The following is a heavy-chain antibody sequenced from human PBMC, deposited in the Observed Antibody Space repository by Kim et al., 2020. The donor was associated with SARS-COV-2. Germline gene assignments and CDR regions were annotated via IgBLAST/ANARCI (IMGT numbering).Heavy chain of an antibody. CDR2: ISGSGGNT. CDR1: GFTFSSVA. J-gene: IGHJ3*01. Sequence: GGSLRLSCAASGFTFSSVAMSWVRRAPGKGLEWISAISGSGGNTNYADSVKGRFTISRDNSKNTLYLQMNSLRAEDTAVYYCANSWGSGAFDLWGQGTMVTVSS. D-gene: IGHD3-16*01. V-gene: IGHV3-23*01. CDR3: ANSWGSGAFDL.